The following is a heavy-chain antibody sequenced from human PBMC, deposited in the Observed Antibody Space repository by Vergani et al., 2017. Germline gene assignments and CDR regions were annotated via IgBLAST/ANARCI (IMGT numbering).Heavy chain of an antibody. CDR1: GYSFTSYW. D-gene: IGHD3-22*01. J-gene: IGHJ3*02. CDR3: ARTYYYDSSGSNDAFDI. V-gene: IGHV5-51*01. CDR2: IYPGDSDT. Sequence: EVQLVQSGAEVKKPGESLKISCKGSGYSFTSYWIGWVRQMPGKGLEWMGIIYPGDSDTRYSPSFQGQVTISAAKSISTAYLQWSSLKASDTAMYYCARTYYYDSSGSNDAFDIWGQGTMVTVSS.